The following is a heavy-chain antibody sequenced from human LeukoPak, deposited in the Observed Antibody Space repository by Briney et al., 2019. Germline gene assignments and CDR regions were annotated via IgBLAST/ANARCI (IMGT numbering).Heavy chain of an antibody. J-gene: IGHJ4*02. D-gene: IGHD3-10*01. CDR2: IIPILGIA. V-gene: IGHV1-69*02. CDR1: AGTFSSYT. Sequence: SVKVSCKASAGTFSSYTISWVRQAPGQGLERMGRIIPILGIANYAQKFQGRVTITADKSTSTAYMELSSLRSEDTAVYYCARGSSTMVRGVNLYWGQGTLVTVSS. CDR3: ARGSSTMVRGVNLY.